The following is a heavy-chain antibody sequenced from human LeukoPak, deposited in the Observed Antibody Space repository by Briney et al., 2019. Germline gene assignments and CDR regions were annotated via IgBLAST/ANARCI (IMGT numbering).Heavy chain of an antibody. CDR1: GFTFSSYG. CDR3: ATARDNYDRSGFSALDY. J-gene: IGHJ4*02. D-gene: IGHD3-22*01. V-gene: IGHV3-33*01. Sequence: GGSLILSCAASGFTFSSYGMHWVRQAPGKGLEWVAVIWYDGSNKNYADSVKGRFTISRDNSKNTLYLLMASLRGEDTAVYYCATARDNYDRSGFSALDYWGQGTLVTVSS. CDR2: IWYDGSNK.